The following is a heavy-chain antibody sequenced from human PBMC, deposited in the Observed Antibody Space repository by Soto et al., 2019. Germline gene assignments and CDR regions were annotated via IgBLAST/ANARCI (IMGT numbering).Heavy chain of an antibody. V-gene: IGHV1-69*13. J-gene: IGHJ6*02. CDR2: IIPIFGTA. D-gene: IGHD3-9*01. CDR3: ARAPHYDILTGYYIDYYYGMDV. CDR1: GGTFSSYA. Sequence: GASVKVSCKASGGTFSSYAISWVRQAPGQGLEWMGGIIPIFGTANYAQKFQGRVTITADESTSTAYMELSSLRSEDTAVYYCARAPHYDILTGYYIDYYYGMDVWGQGTTVTVSS.